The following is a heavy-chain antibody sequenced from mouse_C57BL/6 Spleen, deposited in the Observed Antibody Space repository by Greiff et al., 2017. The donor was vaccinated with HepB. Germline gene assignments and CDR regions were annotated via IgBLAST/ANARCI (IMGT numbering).Heavy chain of an antibody. CDR1: GYTFTSYW. D-gene: IGHD2-4*01. CDR2: IDPSDSYT. V-gene: IGHV1-59*01. J-gene: IGHJ4*01. CDR3: ALIYYDYDDGRVYAMDY. Sequence: QVQLQQPGAELVRPGPSVKLSCKASGYTFTSYWMHWVKQRPGQGLEWIGVIDPSDSYTNYNQKFKGKATLTVDTSSSTAYMQLSSLTSEDSAVYYCALIYYDYDDGRVYAMDYWGQGTSVTVSS.